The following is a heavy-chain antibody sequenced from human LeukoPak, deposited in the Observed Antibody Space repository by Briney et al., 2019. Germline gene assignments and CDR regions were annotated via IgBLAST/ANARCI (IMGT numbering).Heavy chain of an antibody. Sequence: ASVEVSCKASGYSFTDYYLHWVRQAPGQGLEWMGWINPKSGVTKYVQKFQGRVTMTRDSSISTAYMELSRLRSDDSAVFYCARQADNNWFDSWGQGTLVTVSS. J-gene: IGHJ5*01. CDR1: GYSFTDYY. V-gene: IGHV1-2*02. CDR2: INPKSGVT. CDR3: ARQADNNWFDS. D-gene: IGHD2-15*01.